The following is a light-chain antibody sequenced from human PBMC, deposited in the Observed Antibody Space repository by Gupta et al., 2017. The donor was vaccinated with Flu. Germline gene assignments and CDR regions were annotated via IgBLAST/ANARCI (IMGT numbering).Light chain of an antibody. CDR3: CSYAGSDLYV. J-gene: IGLJ1*01. V-gene: IGLV2-23*01. Sequence: TSSDVGRFNVVSWYQQHPGKAPKLIMYEARKRPSGVSNRFSGAKSGNKASLTISGLQAEDEADYFCCSYAGSDLYVFGTGTAVTIL. CDR2: EAR. CDR1: SSDVGRFNV.